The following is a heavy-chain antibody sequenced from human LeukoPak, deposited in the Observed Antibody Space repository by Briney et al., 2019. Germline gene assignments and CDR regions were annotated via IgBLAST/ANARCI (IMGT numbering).Heavy chain of an antibody. CDR3: AKRGSGWYEFDY. J-gene: IGHJ4*02. Sequence: GGSLRLSCAASGFTFSSYAMSWVRQAPGKSLEWASTISGRGGRGGTPYYADSVKGRFTISRDNSENTLYLQMNSLKAEDTAVYYCAKRGSGWYEFDYWGQGTLVTVSS. CDR1: GFTFSSYA. CDR2: ISGRGGRGGTP. D-gene: IGHD6-19*01. V-gene: IGHV3-23*01.